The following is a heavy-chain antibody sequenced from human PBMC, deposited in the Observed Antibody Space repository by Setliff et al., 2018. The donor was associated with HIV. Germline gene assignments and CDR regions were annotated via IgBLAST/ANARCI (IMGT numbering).Heavy chain of an antibody. J-gene: IGHJ6*02. Sequence: ASVKVSCKASGGTFSSYVISWVRQAPGQGPEWMGGIIPMYGVTNYAQKFQGRVTITTDESTSTAYMELSSLRSEDTAVYYCASSYYYDSSGYSEPRYYYYGMDVWGQGTTVTVSS. V-gene: IGHV1-69*05. D-gene: IGHD3-22*01. CDR1: GGTFSSYV. CDR2: IIPMYGVT. CDR3: ASSYYYDSSGYSEPRYYYYGMDV.